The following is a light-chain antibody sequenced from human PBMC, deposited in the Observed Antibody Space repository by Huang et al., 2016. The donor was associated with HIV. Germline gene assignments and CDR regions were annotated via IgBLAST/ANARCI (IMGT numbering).Light chain of an antibody. V-gene: IGKV1-39*01. CDR1: QIIDTY. Sequence: DIQMTQSPSSLSAAVGDRVTITCRSSQIIDTYLNWDQQKPGKAPRLLIYAASNLQSGVPSRFSGSGSGTNSSLYINSLQPEDAGTYYCQQSYVILSFTFGQGTKLE. CDR3: QQSYVILSFT. J-gene: IGKJ2*01. CDR2: AAS.